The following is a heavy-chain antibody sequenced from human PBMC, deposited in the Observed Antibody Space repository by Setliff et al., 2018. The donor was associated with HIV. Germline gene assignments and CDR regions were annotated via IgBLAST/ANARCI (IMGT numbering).Heavy chain of an antibody. CDR1: GGSISSSVYY. D-gene: IGHD6-25*01. CDR3: ARGYGAAGGGY. J-gene: IGHJ4*02. CDR2: IYYSGST. V-gene: IGHV4-39*01. Sequence: SETLSLTCTVSGGSISSSVYYWGWIRQPPGKGLEWIGNIYYSGSTYYNPSLKSRITISVDTSKNQFSLKLSSVTAADTAVYYCARGYGAAGGGYWGQGTLVTVSS.